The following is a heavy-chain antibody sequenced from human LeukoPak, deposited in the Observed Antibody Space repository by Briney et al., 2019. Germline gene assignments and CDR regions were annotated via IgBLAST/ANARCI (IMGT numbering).Heavy chain of an antibody. CDR3: ARGTIAAAGYYYFDY. J-gene: IGHJ4*02. CDR2: IKQDGSEK. D-gene: IGHD6-13*01. V-gene: IGHV3-7*04. CDR1: GFTFSSYW. Sequence: PGGSLRLSCAASGFTFSSYWMSWVRQAPGKGLEWVANIKQDGSEKYYVDSVKGRFTISRDNAKNSLYLQMNSLRAEDTAVYCCARGTIAAAGYYYFDYWGQGTQVAVSS.